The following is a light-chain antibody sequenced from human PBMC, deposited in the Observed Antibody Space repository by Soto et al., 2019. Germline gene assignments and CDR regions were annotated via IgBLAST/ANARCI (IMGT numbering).Light chain of an antibody. CDR2: GTS. CDR1: QSVSSNY. V-gene: IGKV3-20*01. J-gene: IGKJ1*01. Sequence: IVLTQSPGTLSLSPGERATLSCRASQSVSSNYLAWYQQKPGQAPRLLIYGTSNRATGIPDRFSGSGSGTDFTLTISRLEPEDFAVYYCQQYGSSLTWTFGQGTKVEIK. CDR3: QQYGSSLTWT.